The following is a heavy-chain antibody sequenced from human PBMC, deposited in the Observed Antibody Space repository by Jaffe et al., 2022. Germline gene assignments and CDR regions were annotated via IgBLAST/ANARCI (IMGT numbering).Heavy chain of an antibody. D-gene: IGHD2-15*01. CDR2: ISGSGGST. V-gene: IGHV3-23*01. CDR1: GFTFSSYA. Sequence: EVQLLESGGGLVQPGGSLRLSCAASGFTFSSYAMSWVRQAPGKGLEWVSAISGSGGSTYYADSVKGRFTISRDNSKNTLYLQMNSLRAEDTAVYYCGKFPPYIVVVVAATPDAFDIWGQGTMVTVSS. CDR3: GKFPPYIVVVVAATPDAFDI. J-gene: IGHJ3*02.